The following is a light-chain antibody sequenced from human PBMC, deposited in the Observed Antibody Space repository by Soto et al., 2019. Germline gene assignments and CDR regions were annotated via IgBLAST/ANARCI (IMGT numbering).Light chain of an antibody. J-gene: IGLJ1*01. V-gene: IGLV2-14*01. CDR1: SGDIGSYNR. Sequence: QSVLAQPASVSGSPGQSITISCTGTSGDIGSYNRVSWYQQHPGKAPKLLIYEVTDRPSGVSNRFSGSKPGNTASLTISGLQAEDEAEYYCSSYTNINTRACVFGTGTKVTVL. CDR3: SSYTNINTRACV. CDR2: EVT.